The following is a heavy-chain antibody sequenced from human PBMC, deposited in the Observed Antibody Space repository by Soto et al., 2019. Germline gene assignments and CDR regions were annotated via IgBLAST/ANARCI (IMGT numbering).Heavy chain of an antibody. Sequence: ASVKVSCKASGYTFTNYDINWVRQASGQGPEWMGWMNPNSGNTGYAQKLQGRVTMTRNISMSTASMELSSLRSEDTAVYYCARGPMSCTSSSCPYFFDYWAQGTLVTVSS. J-gene: IGHJ4*02. CDR3: ARGPMSCTSSSCPYFFDY. CDR1: GYTFTNYD. V-gene: IGHV1-8*01. D-gene: IGHD2-2*01. CDR2: MNPNSGNT.